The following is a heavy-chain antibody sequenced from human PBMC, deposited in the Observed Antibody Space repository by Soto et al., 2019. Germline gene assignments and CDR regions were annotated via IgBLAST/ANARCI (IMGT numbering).Heavy chain of an antibody. CDR2: IYYSGST. J-gene: IGHJ4*02. V-gene: IGHV4-59*04. CDR1: GGSISSYY. Sequence: SETLSLTCTVSGGSISSYYWSWIRQPPGKGLEWIGYIYYSGSTYYNPSLKSRVTISVDTSKNQFSLKLSSVTAADTAVYYCATLWFGEGNYWGQGTLVTVSS. D-gene: IGHD3-10*01. CDR3: ATLWFGEGNY.